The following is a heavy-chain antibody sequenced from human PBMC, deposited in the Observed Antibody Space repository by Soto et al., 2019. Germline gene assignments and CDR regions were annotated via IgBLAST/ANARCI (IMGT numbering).Heavy chain of an antibody. CDR1: GGSISSYY. CDR3: ARCGLDYGMDV. Sequence: QVQLQESGPGLVKPSETLSLTCTVSGGSISSYYWCWTRQPAGKGLEWIGRFYPTGKTNYNPSLQSRLTMSPDTSRNPFSLNLTSVTAADTAVYYCARCGLDYGMDVWGQGTTVTVSS. CDR2: FYPTGKT. V-gene: IGHV4-4*07. J-gene: IGHJ6*02. D-gene: IGHD3-16*01.